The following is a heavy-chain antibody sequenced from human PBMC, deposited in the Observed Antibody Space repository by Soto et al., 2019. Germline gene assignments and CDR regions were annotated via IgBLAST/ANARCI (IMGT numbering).Heavy chain of an antibody. Sequence: QIQLQESGPGLMRPSETLSLTCTISGGSLNSSYWSWIRQPPGKGLEWIGRIYARGVTNYNPSLKSRVTMSGVPSRNQFSLRLTSVTVADTAVYYCAKSSGYDFFYYGMDIWGRGTTVTVSS. CDR1: GGSLNSSY. V-gene: IGHV4-4*07. D-gene: IGHD5-18*01. J-gene: IGHJ6*02. CDR2: IYARGVT. CDR3: AKSSGYDFFYYGMDI.